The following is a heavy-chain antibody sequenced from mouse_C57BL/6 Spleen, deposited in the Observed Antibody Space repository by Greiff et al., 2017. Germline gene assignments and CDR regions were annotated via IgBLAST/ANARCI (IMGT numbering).Heavy chain of an antibody. CDR1: GFTFSSYA. D-gene: IGHD4-1*01. Sequence: EVKLMESGGGLVKPGGSLKLSCAASGFTFSSYAMSWVRHTPEKRLAWVATLSDGGSYPYYPAPVQGRFTLSRDNAKNNLYLQMSHLKSEETAMYYCARDRTGYFDYGGQGTTLTVSS. CDR2: LSDGGSYP. V-gene: IGHV5-4*01. J-gene: IGHJ2*01. CDR3: ARDRTGYFDY.